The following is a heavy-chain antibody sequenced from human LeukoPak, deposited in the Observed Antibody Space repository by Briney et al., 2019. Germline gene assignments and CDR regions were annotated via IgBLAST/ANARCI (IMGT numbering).Heavy chain of an antibody. Sequence: GASVKVSCKVSGYTLTELSMHWVRQAPGKGLEWMGGFDPEDGETIYAQKFQGRVTMTEDTSTDTAYMELSSLRSEDTAVYYCATNGPDCGGDRYRAFDIWGQGTMVTVSS. V-gene: IGHV1-24*01. J-gene: IGHJ3*02. CDR2: FDPEDGET. CDR3: ATNGPDCGGDRYRAFDI. CDR1: GYTLTELS. D-gene: IGHD2-21*02.